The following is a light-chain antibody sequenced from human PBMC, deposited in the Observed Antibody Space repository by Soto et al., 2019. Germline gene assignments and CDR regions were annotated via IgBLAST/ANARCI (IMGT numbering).Light chain of an antibody. CDR3: QQYAVSPWT. CDR2: GAS. J-gene: IGKJ1*01. CDR1: QSVSSNY. V-gene: IGKV3-20*01. Sequence: EIVLTQSPGTLSLSPGERATLSCRASQSVSSNYLAWYQQKPGQAPRLLIYGASNRATGIPDRFSGSESGTDCTLTISRLEPEDFAVYFCQQYAVSPWTFGQGTKVEIK.